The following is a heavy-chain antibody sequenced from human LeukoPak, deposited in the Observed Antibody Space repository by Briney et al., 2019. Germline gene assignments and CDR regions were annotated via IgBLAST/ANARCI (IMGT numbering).Heavy chain of an antibody. CDR3: ASGSSGFDY. J-gene: IGHJ4*02. CDR2: ISYDGGNK. CDR1: GFTFSSYG. D-gene: IGHD6-6*01. Sequence: GGSLRLSCAASGFTFSSYGMHWVRQAPGKGLEWVAVISYDGGNKYYADSVKGRFTISRDNSKNTLYLQMNSLRAEDTAVYYCASGSSGFDYWGQGTLVTVSS. V-gene: IGHV3-30*03.